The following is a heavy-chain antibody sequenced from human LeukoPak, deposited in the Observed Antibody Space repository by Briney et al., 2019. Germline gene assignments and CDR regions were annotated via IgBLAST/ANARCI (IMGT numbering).Heavy chain of an antibody. Sequence: ASVKVSCKASGFTFTGYYMHWVRQAPGQGLEWMGGIIPIFGTANYAQKFQGRVTMTRDTSISTAYMELSRLRSDDTAVYYCARSPHILTGENFDYWGQGTLVTVSS. CDR3: ARSPHILTGENFDY. V-gene: IGHV1-2*02. CDR1: GFTFTGYY. CDR2: IIPIFGTA. D-gene: IGHD3-9*01. J-gene: IGHJ4*02.